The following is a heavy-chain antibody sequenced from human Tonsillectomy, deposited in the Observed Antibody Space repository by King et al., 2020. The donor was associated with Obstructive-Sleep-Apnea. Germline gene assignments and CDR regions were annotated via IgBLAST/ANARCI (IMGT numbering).Heavy chain of an antibody. Sequence: VQLVESGGGLVQPGGSLRLACAASGFTFRNYAMTWVRQAPGKGLEWVSTISGSGGTTDYADSGKGRFTISRDNSKNTLSLQMNSLRAEDTAAYYCAKGADIVLIPESWFDPWGQGTLVTVSS. CDR3: AKGADIVLIPESWFDP. J-gene: IGHJ5*02. CDR2: ISGSGGTT. V-gene: IGHV3-23*04. D-gene: IGHD2-8*01. CDR1: GFTFRNYA.